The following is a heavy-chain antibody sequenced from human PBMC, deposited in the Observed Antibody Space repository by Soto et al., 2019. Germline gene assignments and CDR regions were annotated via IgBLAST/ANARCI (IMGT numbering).Heavy chain of an antibody. CDR2: IYHSGST. CDR1: GGSISSGGYS. CDR3: ARHSWELRKTFDY. Sequence: PSETLSLTCAVSGGSISSGGYSWSWMRQPPGKGLEWIGYIYHSGSTYYNPSLKSRVTISVDTSKNHFSLKLSSVTAADTAVYYCARHSWELRKTFDYWGQGTLVTVSS. V-gene: IGHV4-30-2*01. J-gene: IGHJ4*01. D-gene: IGHD1-7*01.